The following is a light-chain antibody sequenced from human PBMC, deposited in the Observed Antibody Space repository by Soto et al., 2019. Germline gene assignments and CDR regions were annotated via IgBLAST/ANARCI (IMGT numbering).Light chain of an antibody. J-gene: IGKJ2*01. CDR1: QSVSPW. CDR3: QQYDGYSRT. CDR2: KAS. V-gene: IGKV1-5*03. Sequence: DIQMTQSPSTLSASVGDRVTITCRASQSVSPWLAWYQQKPGKAPKLLIYKASSLESGVPSRFSGSGSGTEFTLTISSLQPDDFATYYCQQYDGYSRTFGQGTKLEIK.